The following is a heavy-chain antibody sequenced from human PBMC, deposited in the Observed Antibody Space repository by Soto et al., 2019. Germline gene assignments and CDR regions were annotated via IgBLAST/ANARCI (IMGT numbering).Heavy chain of an antibody. Sequence: EVQLVESGGGLVQPGGSLRLSCAASGFTVSGNYVTWVRQAPGKGLEWVSVIYTDDNIYYADSVTGRFTISRANSKNTFYLLMNRLRVEDTAVYYCATELIAKYGMDVWGQGTTVTVSS. J-gene: IGHJ6*02. V-gene: IGHV3-53*01. CDR1: GFTVSGNY. D-gene: IGHD2-21*01. CDR3: ATELIAKYGMDV. CDR2: IYTDDNI.